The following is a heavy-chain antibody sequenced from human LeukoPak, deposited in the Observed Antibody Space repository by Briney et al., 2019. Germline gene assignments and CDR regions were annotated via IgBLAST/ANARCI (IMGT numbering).Heavy chain of an antibody. Sequence: ASVKVSCKASGYTFTSYGFSWVRQAPGQGLEWMGWISAYNGDTKYALNLQGRVTMTTDTSTSTAYMELRSLRSDDTAVYYCARDHKDYYDSSGQENAFDIWGQGTMVTVSS. CDR2: ISAYNGDT. J-gene: IGHJ3*02. CDR3: ARDHKDYYDSSGQENAFDI. CDR1: GYTFTSYG. D-gene: IGHD3-22*01. V-gene: IGHV1-18*01.